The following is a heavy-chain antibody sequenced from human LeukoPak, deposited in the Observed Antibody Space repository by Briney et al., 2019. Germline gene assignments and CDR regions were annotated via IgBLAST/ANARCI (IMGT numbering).Heavy chain of an antibody. Sequence: SQTLSLTCTVSGGSISSGGYYWSWIRQRPGKGLEWIGYIYYSGSTYYNPSLKSRVTISIDTSKNQFSLKLSSVTAADTAVFYCARDKVRRYDSSGQYVTPEEINIWGQRTMVTVSS. D-gene: IGHD3-22*01. CDR3: ARDKVRRYDSSGQYVTPEEINI. CDR1: GGSISSGGYY. CDR2: IYYSGST. J-gene: IGHJ3*02. V-gene: IGHV4-31*03.